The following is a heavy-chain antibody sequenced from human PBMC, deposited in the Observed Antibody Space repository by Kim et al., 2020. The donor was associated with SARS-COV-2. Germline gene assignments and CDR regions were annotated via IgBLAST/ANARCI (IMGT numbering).Heavy chain of an antibody. D-gene: IGHD6-19*01. CDR2: ISAYNGNT. CDR1: GYTFTSYG. V-gene: IGHV1-18*01. J-gene: IGHJ3*02. CDR3: AREVRFNSYSSGWSAPRSNAFDI. Sequence: ASVKVSCKASGYTFTSYGISWVRQAPGQGLEWMGWISAYNGNTNYAQKLQGRVTMTTDTSTSTAYMELRSLRSDDTAVYYCAREVRFNSYSSGWSAPRSNAFDIWGQGTMVTVSS.